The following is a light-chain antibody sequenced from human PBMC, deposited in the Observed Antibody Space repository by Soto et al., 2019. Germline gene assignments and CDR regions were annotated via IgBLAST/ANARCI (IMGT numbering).Light chain of an antibody. CDR2: EDN. CDR1: SGSIASNY. Sequence: NFMLTQPHSVSEYPGKTVTISCTRSSGSIASNYVQWYQQRPGSAPTTVIYEDNQRPSGVPDRFSGSIDSSSNSASLTISGLKTEDEADYYCQSYDSSNQDVVFGGGTKLTVL. CDR3: QSYDSSNQDVV. J-gene: IGLJ2*01. V-gene: IGLV6-57*04.